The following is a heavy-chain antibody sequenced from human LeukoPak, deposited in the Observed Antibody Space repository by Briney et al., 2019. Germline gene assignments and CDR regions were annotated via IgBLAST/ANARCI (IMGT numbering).Heavy chain of an antibody. CDR1: GFPFSSYS. J-gene: IGHJ4*02. CDR2: ISSSSSYI. D-gene: IGHD3-3*01. Sequence: PGGSLRLSCAASGFPFSSYSMNWVRQAPGKGLEWVSSISSSSSYIYYADSVKGRFTISRHNAKNSLFLQMNSLRAEDTAVYYCARDTYYDFWSGSPFDYWGQGTLVTVSS. CDR3: ARDTYYDFWSGSPFDY. V-gene: IGHV3-21*01.